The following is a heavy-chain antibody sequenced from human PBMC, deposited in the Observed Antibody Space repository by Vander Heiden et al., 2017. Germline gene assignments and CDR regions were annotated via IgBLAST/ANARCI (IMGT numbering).Heavy chain of an antibody. CDR1: GYSFTSYW. CDR3: ARLRDYYDSSGLYYFDY. J-gene: IGHJ4*02. CDR2: IYPGDSDT. D-gene: IGHD3-22*01. Sequence: EVQLVQSGAEVKKPGESLKISCKGSGYSFTSYWIGGVRQMPGKGLEGMGIIYPGDSDTRYSPSFQGQVTISADKSISTAYLQWSSLKASDTAMYYCARLRDYYDSSGLYYFDYWGQGTLVTVSS. V-gene: IGHV5-51*01.